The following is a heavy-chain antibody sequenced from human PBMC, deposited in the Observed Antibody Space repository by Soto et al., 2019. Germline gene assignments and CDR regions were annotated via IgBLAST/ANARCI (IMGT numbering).Heavy chain of an antibody. CDR2: INGGNGNT. V-gene: IGHV1-3*01. D-gene: IGHD3-22*01. Sequence: ASVKVSCKASGYTFTNYAMHWVRQAPGQRLEWLGWINGGNGNTKYSQKLQGRVTISRDTSASTAYMEMSSLRSEDTAVYYCARHASYYVSSGYFGTYWGQGTLVTVSS. CDR1: GYTFTNYA. J-gene: IGHJ4*02. CDR3: ARHASYYVSSGYFGTY.